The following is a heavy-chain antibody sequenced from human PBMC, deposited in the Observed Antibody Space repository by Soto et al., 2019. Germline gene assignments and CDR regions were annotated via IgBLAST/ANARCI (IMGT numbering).Heavy chain of an antibody. CDR2: IYYSGST. D-gene: IGHD5-18*01. CDR3: ACIFSGGYGYGFYYYGMDV. J-gene: IGHJ6*02. V-gene: IGHV4-39*01. CDR1: GGTISTSSYY. Sequence: SGTLPLPCTVSGGTISTSSYYWGWIRQPPGKGLEWIGSIYYSGSTYYNPSLKSRVTISVDTSKNQFSLKLSSVTAADTAVYYCACIFSGGYGYGFYYYGMDVWGQGTTVT.